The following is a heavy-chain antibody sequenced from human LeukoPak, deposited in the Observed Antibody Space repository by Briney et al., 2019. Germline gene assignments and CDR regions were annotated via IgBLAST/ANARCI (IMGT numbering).Heavy chain of an antibody. V-gene: IGHV3-23*01. CDR3: AKDGSGWYDY. D-gene: IGHD6-19*01. Sequence: GGSLRLSCAASGFTFSSYAMSWVRQAPGKGLEWVSAISGSGGSTYYADSVKGRFTISKDNSKNTLYLQMNSLRAEETAVYYCAKDGSGWYDYWGQGTLVTVPS. J-gene: IGHJ4*02. CDR1: GFTFSSYA. CDR2: ISGSGGST.